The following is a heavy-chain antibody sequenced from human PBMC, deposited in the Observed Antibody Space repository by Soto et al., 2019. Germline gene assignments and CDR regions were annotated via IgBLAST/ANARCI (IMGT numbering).Heavy chain of an antibody. CDR1: GFTFSSYW. V-gene: IGHV3-7*01. D-gene: IGHD3-3*01. CDR2: IKQDGSEK. Sequence: GGSLRLCCAASGFTFSSYWMSWVRQAPGKGLEWVANIKQDGSEKYYVDSVKGRFTISRDNAKNSLYLQMNSLRAEDTAVYYCARGPRDFWSGYYTFDYWGQGTLVTVSS. J-gene: IGHJ4*02. CDR3: ARGPRDFWSGYYTFDY.